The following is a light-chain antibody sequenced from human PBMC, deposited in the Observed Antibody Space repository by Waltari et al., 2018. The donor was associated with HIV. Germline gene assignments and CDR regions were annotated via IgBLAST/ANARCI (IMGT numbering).Light chain of an antibody. CDR3: SSYSSSTTLVV. V-gene: IGLV2-14*03. Sequence: QAALTQPASVSGSPGQSLTISCTATSSDVRGYKYVSWYQQHPGKAPKLMIFDVSNRPSGVSNRFSGSKSGNTASLTISGLQSEDEAHYFCSSYSSSTTLVVFGGGTKLTVL. CDR2: DVS. J-gene: IGLJ2*01. CDR1: SSDVRGYKY.